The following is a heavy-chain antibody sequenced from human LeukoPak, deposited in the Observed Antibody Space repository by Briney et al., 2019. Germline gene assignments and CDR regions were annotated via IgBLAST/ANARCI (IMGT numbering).Heavy chain of an antibody. Sequence: SETLSLTCTVSGGSIGGHTFYWDWIRQPPGKGLEWIATIYYNGSTFYNPSLKSRVAISIDMSKSQFSLHLSSVTAADTAIYYCARLTALAGHRGAFDIWGPGTMVTVSS. CDR1: GGSIGGHTFY. D-gene: IGHD6-19*01. J-gene: IGHJ3*02. CDR3: ARLTALAGHRGAFDI. V-gene: IGHV4-39*01. CDR2: IYYNGST.